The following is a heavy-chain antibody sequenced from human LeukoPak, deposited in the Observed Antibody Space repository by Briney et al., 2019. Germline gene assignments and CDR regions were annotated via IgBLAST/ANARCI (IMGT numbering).Heavy chain of an antibody. CDR3: AELGITMIGGV. CDR1: GFTFSSYE. D-gene: IGHD3-10*02. Sequence: GGSLRLSCAASGFTFSSYEVNWVRQAPGKGLGWVSYISSSGSTIYYADSVKGRFTISRDNAKNSLYLQMNSLRAEDTAVYYCAELGITMIGGVWGKGTTVTISS. V-gene: IGHV3-48*03. J-gene: IGHJ6*04. CDR2: ISSSGSTI.